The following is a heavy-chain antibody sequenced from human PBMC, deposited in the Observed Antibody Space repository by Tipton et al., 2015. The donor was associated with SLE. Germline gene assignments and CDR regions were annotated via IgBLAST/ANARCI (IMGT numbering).Heavy chain of an antibody. CDR3: ARDLYGLLFGGSFDY. CDR2: FSWNSGSL. J-gene: IGHJ4*02. CDR1: GFTFDDYA. Sequence: SLRLSCAASGFTFDDYAMHWVRQAPGKGLEWVSGFSWNSGSLGYADSVKGRFTISRDNAKNSLYLQMNSLRAEDTALYYCARDLYGLLFGGSFDYWGQGTLATVSS. V-gene: IGHV3-9*01. D-gene: IGHD3-16*01.